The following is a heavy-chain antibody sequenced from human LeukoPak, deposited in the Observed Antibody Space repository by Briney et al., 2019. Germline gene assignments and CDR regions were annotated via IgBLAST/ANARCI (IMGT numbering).Heavy chain of an antibody. D-gene: IGHD6-6*01. V-gene: IGHV3-73*01. CDR3: TSYTGGSYSSSSY. J-gene: IGHJ4*02. Sequence: GGSLRLSCAASGFTFSGSAMHWVRQASGKGLEWVGRIRSKANSYATAYAASVKGRFTISRDVSKNTAYLQMNSLKTEDTAVYYCTSYTGGSYSSSSYWGQGTLVTVSS. CDR2: IRSKANSYAT. CDR1: GFTFSGSA.